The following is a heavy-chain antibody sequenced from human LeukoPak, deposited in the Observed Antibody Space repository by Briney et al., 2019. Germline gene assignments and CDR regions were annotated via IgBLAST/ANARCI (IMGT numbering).Heavy chain of an antibody. V-gene: IGHV1-2*02. CDR1: GYTFTGYY. CDR2: INPNSGGT. D-gene: IGHD3-10*01. J-gene: IGHJ4*02. CDR3: ARDYGSGSYYLY. Sequence: PWASVKVSCKASGYTFTGYYMHWVRQAPGQGLEWMGWINPNSGGTNYAQRFQCRVTMTRDTSISTAYMELSRLRSDDTAVYYCARDYGSGSYYLYWGQGTLVTVSS.